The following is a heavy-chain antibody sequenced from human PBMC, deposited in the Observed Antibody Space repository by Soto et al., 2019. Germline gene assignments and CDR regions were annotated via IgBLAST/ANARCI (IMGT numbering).Heavy chain of an antibody. Sequence: EMQVVESGGDLVQRGGSLRLSCVASGFTFGTSWMTWVRQAPGKGLVWDARINNDGSSTRYADSVKGRFTISRDNAKNTVYLQMNSLRGDDTALYYCARLGVWSGAYYYMDVWGKGTTVNVSS. D-gene: IGHD3-3*01. V-gene: IGHV3-74*01. J-gene: IGHJ6*03. CDR3: ARLGVWSGAYYYMDV. CDR1: GFTFGTSW. CDR2: INNDGSST.